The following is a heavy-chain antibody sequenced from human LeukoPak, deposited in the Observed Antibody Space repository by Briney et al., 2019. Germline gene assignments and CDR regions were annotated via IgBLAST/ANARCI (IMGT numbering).Heavy chain of an antibody. J-gene: IGHJ3*02. CDR2: IKQDGSEK. Sequence: GGSLRLSCAASGFTFSSYWMSWVRQAPGKGLEWVANIKQDGSEKYYVDSVKGRFTISRDNAENSLNLQMTSLRAEDTAVYYCARDLAGPPQEAFDIWGQGTMVTVSS. CDR3: ARDLAGPPQEAFDI. CDR1: GFTFSSYW. V-gene: IGHV3-7*01.